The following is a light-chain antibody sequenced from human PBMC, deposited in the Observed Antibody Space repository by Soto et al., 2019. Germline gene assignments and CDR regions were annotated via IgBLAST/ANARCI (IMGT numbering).Light chain of an antibody. V-gene: IGKV3-11*01. CDR3: QQRSNWPPIT. CDR1: QSVSRY. CDR2: DAS. J-gene: IGKJ5*01. Sequence: EIVLTQSPATLSLSPGERVTLSFRASQSVSRYLAWYQQKPGQAPRLLIYDASNRATGIPARFSGSGSGTDFTLTISSLEPEDFAVYYCQQRSNWPPITFGQGTRLENK.